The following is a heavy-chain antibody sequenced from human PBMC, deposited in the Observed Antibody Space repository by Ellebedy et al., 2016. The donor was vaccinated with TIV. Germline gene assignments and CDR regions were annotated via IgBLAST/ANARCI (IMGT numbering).Heavy chain of an antibody. CDR3: ARDGSVGSTVTTDYYYYYGMDV. CDR1: GYTFTSYG. CDR2: IGAYNGNT. V-gene: IGHV1-18*01. D-gene: IGHD4-17*01. Sequence: ASVKVSCKASGYTFTSYGISWVRQAPGQGLEWMGWIGAYNGNTNYAQKLQGRVTMTTDTSTSTAYMELRSLRSDDTAVYYCARDGSVGSTVTTDYYYYYGMDVWGQGTTVTVSS. J-gene: IGHJ6*02.